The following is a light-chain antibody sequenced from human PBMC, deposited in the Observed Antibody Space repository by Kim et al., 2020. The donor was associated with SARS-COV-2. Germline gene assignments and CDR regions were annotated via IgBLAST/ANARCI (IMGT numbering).Light chain of an antibody. CDR3: NSRDSSGKHYV. J-gene: IGLJ1*01. V-gene: IGLV3-19*01. CDR1: SLRSYY. Sequence: SSELTQDPAVSVALGQTVRITCQGDSLRSYYASWYQQKPGQAPVLVIYGKNNRPSGIPDRFSGSSSGNTAYLTITGAQAEDEADYYCNSRDSSGKHYVFG. CDR2: GKN.